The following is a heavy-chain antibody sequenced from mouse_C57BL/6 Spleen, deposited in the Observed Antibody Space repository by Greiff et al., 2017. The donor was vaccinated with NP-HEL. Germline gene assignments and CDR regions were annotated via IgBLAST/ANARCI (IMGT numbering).Heavy chain of an antibody. CDR1: GYTFTSYW. D-gene: IGHD2-1*01. CDR2: INPSSGYT. J-gene: IGHJ4*01. CDR3: AYGNDLDAMDY. Sequence: QVQLKESGAELAKPGASVKLSCKASGYTFTSYWMHWVKQRPGQGLEWIGYINPSSGYTKYNQKFKDKATLTADKSSSTAYMQLSSLTYEDSAVYYCAYGNDLDAMDYCGQGTSVTVSS. V-gene: IGHV1-7*01.